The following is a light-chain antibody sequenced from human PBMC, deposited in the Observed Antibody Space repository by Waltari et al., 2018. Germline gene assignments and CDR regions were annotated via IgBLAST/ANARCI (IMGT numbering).Light chain of an antibody. V-gene: IGKV1-5*03. CDR1: ESVKNN. J-gene: IGKJ4*01. Sequence: DVQLTHSPSTLSASVGDRVTITCRASESVKNNLAWYQHQPGKAPKVLVHKASRLESGVPSRFSGSGYGTEFTLTISSLEPDDFATYYCHQYNTLPRTFGGGTKVEIK. CDR3: HQYNTLPRT. CDR2: KAS.